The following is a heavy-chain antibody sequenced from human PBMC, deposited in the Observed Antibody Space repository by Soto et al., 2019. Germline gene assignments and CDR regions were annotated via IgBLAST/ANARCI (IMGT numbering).Heavy chain of an antibody. V-gene: IGHV4-30-4*01. J-gene: IGHJ4*02. CDR2: IYYSGST. CDR3: ARKAMVRGVIIQNDY. Sequence: QVQLQESGPGLVKPSQTLSLTCTVSGGSISSGDYYWSWIRQPPGKGLEWIGYIYYSGSTYYNPSLKSQFTIAVDTSKNQFSLKLSSVTAADTAVYYCARKAMVRGVIIQNDYWGQGTLVTVSS. CDR1: GGSISSGDYY. D-gene: IGHD3-10*01.